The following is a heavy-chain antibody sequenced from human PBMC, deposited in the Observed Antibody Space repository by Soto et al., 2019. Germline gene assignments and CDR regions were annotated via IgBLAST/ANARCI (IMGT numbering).Heavy chain of an antibody. CDR3: ARGGCSSASCYADDAFDF. Sequence: SETLSLTCSVSGGSISGFCWSWIRQPPGKGLEWIGYIYNSGSTNYNPSLKSRVAISGDTSKNQFSLKLRSVTAADTAVYYCARGGCSSASCYADDAFDFWGQGTMVT. J-gene: IGHJ3*01. V-gene: IGHV4-59*01. D-gene: IGHD2-2*01. CDR2: IYNSGST. CDR1: GGSISGFC.